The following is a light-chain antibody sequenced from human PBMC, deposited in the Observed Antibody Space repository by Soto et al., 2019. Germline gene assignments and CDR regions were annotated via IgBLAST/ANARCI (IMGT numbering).Light chain of an antibody. CDR3: KQYVDSPWA. Sequence: EIVLTQSPGTLYFSPGERATLSWRASQIVSSSYLAWYQQRPGQAPRLLIYGASSRATGIPDRFSGSGSGTHFTLTISRLEPEDFAVYYWKQYVDSPWAFGQGTKV. CDR2: GAS. J-gene: IGKJ1*01. CDR1: QIVSSSY. V-gene: IGKV3-20*01.